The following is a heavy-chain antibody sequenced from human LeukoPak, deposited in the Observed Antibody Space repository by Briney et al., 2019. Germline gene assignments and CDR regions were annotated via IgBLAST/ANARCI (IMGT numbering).Heavy chain of an antibody. CDR1: GYSISSGYY. V-gene: IGHV4-38-2*02. CDR3: ARDRRYYDSSGYFHDAFDI. D-gene: IGHD3-22*01. Sequence: SETLSLTCTVSGYSISSGYYWGWIRQPPGKGLEWIGNVYHSGSTSYNPSLKSRVTISVDTSKNQFSLKLSSVTAADAAVYYCARDRRYYDSSGYFHDAFDIWGQGTMVTVSS. CDR2: VYHSGST. J-gene: IGHJ3*02.